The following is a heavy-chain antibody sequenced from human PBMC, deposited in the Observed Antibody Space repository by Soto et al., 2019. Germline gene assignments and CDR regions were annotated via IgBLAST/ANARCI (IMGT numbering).Heavy chain of an antibody. CDR2: IKTDETEE. Sequence: EVQLVESGGGLVQPGGSLRLSCAASGFTFSNYWMSWVRQAPGKGLEWVANIKTDETEEYYVDSVKGRFTISRDNAKNSLFLQMNSLRAEDTAVYYCAAYCSSISCTPFHGYSWGQGTLVTVSS. D-gene: IGHD2-2*01. CDR3: AAYCSSISCTPFHGYS. J-gene: IGHJ4*02. CDR1: GFTFSNYW. V-gene: IGHV3-7*03.